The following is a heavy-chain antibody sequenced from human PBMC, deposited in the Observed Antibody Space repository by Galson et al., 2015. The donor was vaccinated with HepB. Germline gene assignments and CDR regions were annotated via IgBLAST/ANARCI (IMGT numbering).Heavy chain of an antibody. Sequence: SETLSLTCTVSGGSISSYYWSWIRQPPGKGLEWIGYIYYSGSTNYNPSLKSRVTISVDTSKNQFSLKLSSVTAADTAVYYCARVYYDFWSAVPHAFDIWGQGTMVTVSS. CDR3: ARVYYDFWSAVPHAFDI. D-gene: IGHD3-3*01. CDR2: IYYSGST. CDR1: GGSISSYY. V-gene: IGHV4-59*01. J-gene: IGHJ3*02.